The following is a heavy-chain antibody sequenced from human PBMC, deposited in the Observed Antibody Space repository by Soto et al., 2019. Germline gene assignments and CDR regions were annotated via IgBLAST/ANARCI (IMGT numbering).Heavy chain of an antibody. J-gene: IGHJ4*02. V-gene: IGHV3-11*03. CDR2: ISTSSSYT. Sequence: VGSLRLSCVASGFTFIDHYMTWIRQAPGKGLEWLSYISTSSSYTNYADSVKGRFTISRDNAMNSLYLQMNSLRAEDTAVYYCARLRLTGYFDYWGQGTLVTVSS. CDR1: GFTFIDHY. CDR3: ARLRLTGYFDY.